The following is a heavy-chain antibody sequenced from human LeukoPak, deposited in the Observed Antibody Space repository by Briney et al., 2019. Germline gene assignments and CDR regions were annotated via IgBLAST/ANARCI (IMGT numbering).Heavy chain of an antibody. V-gene: IGHV3-66*01. CDR3: ARGDCSGGSCYLSLTTIDY. CDR1: GFTVSTNY. J-gene: IGHJ4*02. CDR2: LFSSGNT. D-gene: IGHD2-15*01. Sequence: GGSLRLSCAASGFTVSTNYMSWVRQAPGKGLEWVSVLFSSGNTYYADSVKGRFTISRDNSKNTVYLQMNSLRDEDTAVYYCARGDCSGGSCYLSLTTIDYWGQGTLVTVSS.